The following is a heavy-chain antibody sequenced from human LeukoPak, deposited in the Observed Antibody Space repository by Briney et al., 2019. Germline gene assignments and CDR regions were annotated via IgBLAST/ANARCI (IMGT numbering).Heavy chain of an antibody. V-gene: IGHV4-59*08. CDR2: IYYSGTT. Sequence: PSDTLSLTCAVSGGSISIHYGSWLRQPPGKGLEWIGLIYYSGTTKYNPSLKSRVTISADTSKNQFSLKLSSVTAADTAVYYCARQADDSSSSLVYFDYWGQGTLVTVSS. CDR1: GGSISIHY. CDR3: ARQADDSSSSLVYFDY. J-gene: IGHJ4*02. D-gene: IGHD6-6*01.